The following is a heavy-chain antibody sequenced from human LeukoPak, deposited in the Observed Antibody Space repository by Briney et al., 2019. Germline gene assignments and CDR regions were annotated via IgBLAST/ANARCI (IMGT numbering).Heavy chain of an antibody. Sequence: GGSLRLSCAASGFTFSDYAIHWVRQAPGKGLEWVAVISYDGSNKYYSDSVKGRFTISRDNSKNTVSLQMNSLRAEDTAVYYCARALIAVATAPFDYWGQGTLVTVSS. CDR1: GFTFSDYA. CDR2: ISYDGSNK. V-gene: IGHV3-30*04. J-gene: IGHJ4*02. CDR3: ARALIAVATAPFDY. D-gene: IGHD6-19*01.